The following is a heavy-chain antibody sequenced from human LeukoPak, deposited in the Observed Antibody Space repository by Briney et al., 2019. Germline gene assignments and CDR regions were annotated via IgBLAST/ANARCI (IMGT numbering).Heavy chain of an antibody. Sequence: GGSLRLSCVVSGITLANYGMSWVRQAPGKGLEWVAGVSGSGGSTNYADSVKGRFTISRDNPKNTLYMQMNSLRAEDTAVYFCAKRGVVIRVILVGFHKEAYYFDSWGQGALVTVSS. D-gene: IGHD3-22*01. V-gene: IGHV3-23*01. J-gene: IGHJ4*02. CDR3: AKRGVVIRVILVGFHKEAYYFDS. CDR1: GITLANYG. CDR2: VSGSGGST.